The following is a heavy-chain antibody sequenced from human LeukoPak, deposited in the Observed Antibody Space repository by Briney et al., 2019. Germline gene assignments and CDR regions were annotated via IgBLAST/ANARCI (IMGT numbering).Heavy chain of an antibody. CDR1: GGTFSSYA. D-gene: IGHD4-17*01. V-gene: IGHV1-69*06. Sequence: GASVKVSCKASGGTFSSYAISWVRQAPGQGLEWMGGIIPIFGTANYAQKFQGRVTITADKSTGTAYMELSSLRSEDTAVYYCAREALVTTALGYYYYYMDVWGKGTTVTVSS. CDR2: IIPIFGTA. J-gene: IGHJ6*03. CDR3: AREALVTTALGYYYYYMDV.